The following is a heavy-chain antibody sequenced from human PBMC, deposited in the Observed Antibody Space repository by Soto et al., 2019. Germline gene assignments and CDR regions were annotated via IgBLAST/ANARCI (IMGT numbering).Heavy chain of an antibody. Sequence: QLQLQQSGPGLVKPSETLSLTCTSSGDSISDSSFYWAWIRQPPGKGLEWIGSIYYKGYTKYNPSLESRVTITVDTSRNQFSPRLSSVPAADTAVYFCARHPDYGGNYYYYGMDVWGPGTTVIVSS. CDR1: GDSISDSSFY. CDR2: IYYKGYT. V-gene: IGHV4-39*01. D-gene: IGHD4-17*01. CDR3: ARHPDYGGNYYYYGMDV. J-gene: IGHJ6*02.